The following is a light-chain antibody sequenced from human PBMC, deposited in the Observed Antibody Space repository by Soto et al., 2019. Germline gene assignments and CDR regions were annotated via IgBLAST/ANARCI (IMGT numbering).Light chain of an antibody. CDR3: QSYDSGRTSSLV. J-gene: IGLJ2*01. CDR1: SNIGARYD. Sequence: QSVLTQPPSVSGAPGQRVTISCSNIGARYDVHWYQQLPGTAPKLLIYGNSDRPSWVPAQFSGSRSGTSASLAITGLQAEDEADYYCQSYDSGRTSSLVFGGGTKLTVL. V-gene: IGLV1-40*01. CDR2: GNS.